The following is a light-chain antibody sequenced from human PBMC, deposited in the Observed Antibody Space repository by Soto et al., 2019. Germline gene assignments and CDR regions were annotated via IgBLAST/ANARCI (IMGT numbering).Light chain of an antibody. CDR3: MQGTHWPPS. CDR2: KVS. J-gene: IGKJ1*01. Sequence: DVVMTPSPLSLPVTLGQPASISCRSSQSLVYRDGDTYVNWFQQRPGQSPRRLIYKVSNRDSGVPDRFSGSGSGTDFTLKISRVEAEDVGVYYCMQGTHWPPSFGQGTKVDIK. CDR1: QSLVYRDGDTY. V-gene: IGKV2-30*01.